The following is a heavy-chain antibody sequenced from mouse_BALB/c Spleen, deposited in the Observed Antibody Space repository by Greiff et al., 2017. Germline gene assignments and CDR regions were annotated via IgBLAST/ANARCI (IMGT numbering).Heavy chain of an antibody. Sequence: EVKLQESGPGLVKPSQSLSLTCSVTGYSITRGYYWNWIRQFPGNKLEWMGYISYDGSNNYNPSLKNRISITRDTSKNQFFLKLNSVTTEDTATYYCARSPTGFFAYWGQGTLVTVSA. CDR2: ISYDGSN. CDR1: GYSITRGYY. D-gene: IGHD3-1*01. V-gene: IGHV3-6*02. CDR3: ARSPTGFFAY. J-gene: IGHJ3*01.